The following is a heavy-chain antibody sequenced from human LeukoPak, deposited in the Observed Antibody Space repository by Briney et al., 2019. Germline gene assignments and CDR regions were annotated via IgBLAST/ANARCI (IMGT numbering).Heavy chain of an antibody. J-gene: IGHJ4*02. D-gene: IGHD4-17*01. CDR2: ISESGGST. CDR3: AKDPRMTTVTTGFFDY. CDR1: GFTFSSYA. Sequence: GGSLRLSCAASGFTFSSYAMSWVRQAPGKGLEWVSAISESGGSTYYADSVKGRFTISRDNSKNTLYLQMNSLRAEDTALYYCAKDPRMTTVTTGFFDYWGRGTLVTVSS. V-gene: IGHV3-23*01.